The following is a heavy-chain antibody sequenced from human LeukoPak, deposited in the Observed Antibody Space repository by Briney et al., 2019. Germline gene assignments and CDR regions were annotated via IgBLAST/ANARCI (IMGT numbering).Heavy chain of an antibody. CDR2: MNPNSGNT. CDR3: ARGMTDSSGYPGRGY. D-gene: IGHD3-22*01. V-gene: IGHV1-8*02. CDR1: GYTFTSYY. J-gene: IGHJ4*02. Sequence: GASVKVSCKASGYTFTSYYMHWVRQAPGQGLEWMGWMNPNSGNTGYAQKFQGRVTMTRNTSISTAYMELSSLRSEDTAVYYCARGMTDSSGYPGRGYWGQGTLVTVSS.